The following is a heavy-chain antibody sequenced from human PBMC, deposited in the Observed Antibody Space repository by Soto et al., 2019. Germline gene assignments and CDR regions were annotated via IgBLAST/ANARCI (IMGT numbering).Heavy chain of an antibody. Sequence: SETLSLTCTVSGGSISSYYWSWIRQPPGKGLEWIGYIYYTGSTYYSPSLRSRVTISVDTSKNQFSRKLSSVTAADTAVYYCARQGYSYGLVHYYYYMDVWGKGTTVTVSS. D-gene: IGHD5-18*01. J-gene: IGHJ6*03. CDR3: ARQGYSYGLVHYYYYMDV. CDR1: GGSISSYY. CDR2: IYYTGST. V-gene: IGHV4-59*08.